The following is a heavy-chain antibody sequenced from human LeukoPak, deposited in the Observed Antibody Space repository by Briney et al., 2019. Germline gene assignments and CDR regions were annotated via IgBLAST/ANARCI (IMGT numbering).Heavy chain of an antibody. CDR2: VDPEDGET. CDR3: ATNVGGVATINWFDP. Sequence: GASVKVSCKVSGYTFTDYYMHWVQQAPGKGLEWMGLVDPEDGETIYAEKFQGRVTITADTSTDTAYVEVSSLRCEDTGVYYCATNVGGVATINWFDPWGQRTLVSVSS. J-gene: IGHJ5*02. D-gene: IGHD5-12*01. V-gene: IGHV1-69-2*01. CDR1: GYTFTDYY.